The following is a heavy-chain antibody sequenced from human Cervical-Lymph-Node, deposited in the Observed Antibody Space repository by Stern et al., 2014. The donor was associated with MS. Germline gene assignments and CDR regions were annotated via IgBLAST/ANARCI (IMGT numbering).Heavy chain of an antibody. Sequence: DQLVESGGGVVQPGRSLRLSCAASGFTFSNYGMHWVRQAPGKGLEWLAVIWYDGNKKYNADSVKGRFTISRDNSKNTLFLQMSSLTAEDTALYYCARGNWNYEGMGYWGQGTLVTVSS. CDR1: GFTFSNYG. CDR2: IWYDGNKK. CDR3: ARGNWNYEGMGY. V-gene: IGHV3-33*01. D-gene: IGHD1-7*01. J-gene: IGHJ4*02.